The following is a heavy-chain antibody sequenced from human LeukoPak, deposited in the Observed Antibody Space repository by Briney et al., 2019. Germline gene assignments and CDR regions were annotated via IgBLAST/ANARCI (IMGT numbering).Heavy chain of an antibody. CDR2: IHYSGST. CDR3: ANLIAAAPYFQH. V-gene: IGHV4-59*08. CDR1: GGSMRSQY. Sequence: ASETLSLTCTVSGGSMRSQYWSWIRQPPGKGLEWIGYIHYSGSTNYNPSLKSRVIISVDTSKNQFSLKLSSVTAADTAAYYCANLIAAAPYFQHWGQGTLVTVSS. J-gene: IGHJ1*01. D-gene: IGHD6-13*01.